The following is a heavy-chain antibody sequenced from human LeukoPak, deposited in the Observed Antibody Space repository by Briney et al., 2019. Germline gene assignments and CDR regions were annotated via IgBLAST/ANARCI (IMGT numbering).Heavy chain of an antibody. CDR3: ARDPHDYGDYWFDP. CDR2: IYHSGST. CDR1: GGSISSSNW. J-gene: IGHJ5*02. V-gene: IGHV4-4*02. Sequence: SGTLSLTCAVSGGSISSSNWWSWVRQPPGKGLEWIGEIYHSGSTNYNPSLKSRGTISVDKSKNQFSLKLSSVTAADTAVYYCARDPHDYGDYWFDPWGQGTLVTVSS. D-gene: IGHD4-17*01.